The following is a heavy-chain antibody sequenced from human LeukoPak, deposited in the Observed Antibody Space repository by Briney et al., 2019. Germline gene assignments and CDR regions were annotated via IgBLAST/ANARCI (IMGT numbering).Heavy chain of an antibody. J-gene: IGHJ4*02. CDR1: GFTFSRYW. Sequence: GGSLRLSCAASGFTFSRYWMHWVRQAPGKGLVWVSRINGDGRTTTYADSVKGRFTIFRDNAKNTLYLQMNSLRAEDTALYYCVRDRAVAGTEDFYFDLWGQGTLVTVSS. CDR3: VRDRAVAGTEDFYFDL. CDR2: INGDGRTT. D-gene: IGHD6-19*01. V-gene: IGHV3-74*01.